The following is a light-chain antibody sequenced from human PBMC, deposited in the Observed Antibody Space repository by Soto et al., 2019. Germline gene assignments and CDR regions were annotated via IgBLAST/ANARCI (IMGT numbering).Light chain of an antibody. CDR3: QQYARSPLA. CDR1: QNVARNY. CDR2: DAS. J-gene: IGKJ4*01. Sequence: EIVLTQSPGTLSLSPGERATLSCRASQNVARNYLAWYQQRPGQAPRLLIYDASTRATGIPDRFSGSGSGTDFTLTISRLEPADFAVYFCQQYARSPLAFGGGTKVDI. V-gene: IGKV3-20*01.